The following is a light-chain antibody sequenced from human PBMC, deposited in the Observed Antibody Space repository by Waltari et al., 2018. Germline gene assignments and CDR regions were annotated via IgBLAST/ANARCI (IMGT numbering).Light chain of an antibody. CDR3: QQYFSYPYT. J-gene: IGKJ2*01. CDR2: AAS. CDR1: QGISSY. Sequence: AIRMTQSPSSFSASTGDGVTITCRASQGISSYLAWYQQKPGEAPKLLIYAASTLRSGVPSRFSGSGSGTDFTLTINCLQSEDFATYYCQQYFSYPYTFGQGTKLEIK. V-gene: IGKV1-8*01.